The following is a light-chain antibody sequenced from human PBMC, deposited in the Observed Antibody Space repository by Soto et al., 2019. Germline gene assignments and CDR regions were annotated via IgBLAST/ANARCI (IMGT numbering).Light chain of an antibody. J-gene: IGKJ1*01. CDR1: QSVLYSSSNKNY. CDR2: WAS. Sequence: DIVLTQSPDSLVVSLGERATINCKSSQSVLYSSSNKNYLAWYQQKPGQPPKLLIYWASTRESGVPDRFSGSGSGTDFTLAISSLQAEDVAVYYCHQYCSTPWTFGQGTKVEIK. V-gene: IGKV4-1*01. CDR3: HQYCSTPWT.